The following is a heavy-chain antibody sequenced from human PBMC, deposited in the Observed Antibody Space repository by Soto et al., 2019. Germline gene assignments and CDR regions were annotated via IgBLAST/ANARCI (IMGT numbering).Heavy chain of an antibody. CDR1: GGSISSYY. CDR2: IYYSGST. Sequence: SETLSLNCTVSGGSISSYYWSWMRQPPGKGLEWIGYIYYSGSTNYNPSLKSRVTISVDTSKNQFSLKLSSVTAADTAVYYCARDKVDIVATIVNYYGMDVWGQGTTVTVSS. D-gene: IGHD5-12*01. V-gene: IGHV4-59*01. CDR3: ARDKVDIVATIVNYYGMDV. J-gene: IGHJ6*02.